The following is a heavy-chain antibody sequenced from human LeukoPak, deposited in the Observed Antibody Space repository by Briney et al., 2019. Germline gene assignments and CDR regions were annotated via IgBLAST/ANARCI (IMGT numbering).Heavy chain of an antibody. CDR3: ARDKGITFGDVIALNWFDP. CDR1: GGSISSYY. V-gene: IGHV4-59*01. J-gene: IGHJ5*02. CDR2: IYYSGST. Sequence: PSETLSLTCTVSGGSISSYYWSWIRQPPGKGLEWIGYIYYSGSTNYNPSLKSRVTISVDTSKNQFSLKLSPVTAADTAVYYCARDKGITFGDVIALNWFDPWGQGTLVTVSS. D-gene: IGHD3-16*02.